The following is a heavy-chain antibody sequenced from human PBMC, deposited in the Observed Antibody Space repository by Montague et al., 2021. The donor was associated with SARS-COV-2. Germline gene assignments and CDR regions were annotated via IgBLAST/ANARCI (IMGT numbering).Heavy chain of an antibody. D-gene: IGHD2-8*02. CDR3: ARGSYCTVDFCHNRSWFGP. CDR2: INHSGST. Sequence: SETLSLTCAVQGGSINPFYWNWIRQSPGRGLEWIGEINHSGSTNYNPSLRSRVSISLDAPKNQLSLEMISVTAADTAVYYCARGSYCTVDFCHNRSWFGPWGQGTLVTVSP. V-gene: IGHV4-34*01. CDR1: GGSINPFY. J-gene: IGHJ5*01.